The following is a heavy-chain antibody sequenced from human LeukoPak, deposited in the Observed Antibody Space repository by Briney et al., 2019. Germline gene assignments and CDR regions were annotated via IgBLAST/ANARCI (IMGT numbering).Heavy chain of an antibody. J-gene: IGHJ6*02. CDR2: IYHSGTT. Sequence: SETLSLTCAVSGYSISSGYHWGWIRQPPGKGLEWIGSIYHSGTTYYSPSLKSRITISVDRSKNQFSLKLSSVTAADTAVYYCARRGYCSGGSCAYYGMDVWGQGTTVTVSS. CDR3: ARRGYCSGGSCAYYGMDV. D-gene: IGHD2-15*01. V-gene: IGHV4-38-2*01. CDR1: GYSISSGYH.